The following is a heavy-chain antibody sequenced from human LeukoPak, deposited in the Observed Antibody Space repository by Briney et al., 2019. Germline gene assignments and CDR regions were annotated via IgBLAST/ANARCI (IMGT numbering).Heavy chain of an antibody. CDR1: GFTFSSYW. Sequence: PGGSLRLSCAASGFTFSSYWMTWVRQAPGKGLEWVANIKEDGSEKYYVDSVKGRFTISRDNAKNSLYLQMNTLRAEDTAVYYCPRDMGWLAFDYWGQGTLVTVSS. V-gene: IGHV3-7*01. D-gene: IGHD6-19*01. CDR3: PRDMGWLAFDY. CDR2: IKEDGSEK. J-gene: IGHJ4*02.